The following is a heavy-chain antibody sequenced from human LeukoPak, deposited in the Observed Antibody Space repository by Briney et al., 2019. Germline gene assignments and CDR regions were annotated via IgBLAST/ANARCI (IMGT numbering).Heavy chain of an antibody. V-gene: IGHV3-30-3*01. CDR2: ISYDGSNK. D-gene: IGHD3-22*01. Sequence: GRSLRLSCAASGXTFSSYAMHWARQAPGKGQEWVAVISYDGSNKYYADSVKGRFTISRDNSKNTLYLQMNGLRAEDTAVYYCARDHYSSGYYLSAYWGQGTLVTVSS. J-gene: IGHJ4*02. CDR1: GXTFSSYA. CDR3: ARDHYSSGYYLSAY.